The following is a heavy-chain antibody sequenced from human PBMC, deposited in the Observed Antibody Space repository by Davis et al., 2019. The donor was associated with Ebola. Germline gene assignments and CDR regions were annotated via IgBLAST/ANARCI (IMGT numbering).Heavy chain of an antibody. CDR2: FHNSGNT. Sequence: PSETLSLTCTVSGGSVSSGSFYWTWIRQPPGKGLEWIGFFHNSGNTNYNPSLKSRVTISLDTSKNQFSLRLNSVTAADTAVYYCARDRRLGGMDVWGQGTTVTVSS. J-gene: IGHJ6*02. V-gene: IGHV4-61*01. CDR3: ARDRRLGGMDV. D-gene: IGHD6-19*01. CDR1: GGSVSSGSFY.